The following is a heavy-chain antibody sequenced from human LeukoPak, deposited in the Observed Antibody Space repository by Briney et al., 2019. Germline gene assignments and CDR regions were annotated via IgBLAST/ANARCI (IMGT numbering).Heavy chain of an antibody. CDR3: ARDLGELSAKGTYYYYGMDV. Sequence: PGRSLRLSCAASGFTFSSYGMHWVRQAPGKGLEWVAVISYDGSNKYYADSVKGRFTISRDNSKNTLYLQMNSLRAEDTAVYYCARDLGELSAKGTYYYYGMDVWGQGTTVTVSS. CDR2: ISYDGSNK. J-gene: IGHJ6*02. D-gene: IGHD3-16*02. V-gene: IGHV3-30*03. CDR1: GFTFSSYG.